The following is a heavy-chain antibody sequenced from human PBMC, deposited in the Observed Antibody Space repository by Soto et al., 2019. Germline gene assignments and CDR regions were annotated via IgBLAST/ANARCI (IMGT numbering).Heavy chain of an antibody. CDR2: IYHSVST. CDR1: GGSISSGGYS. CDR3: ARGPPLGY. V-gene: IGHV4-30-2*01. J-gene: IGHJ4*02. Sequence: SETLSLTCAVSGGSISSGGYSWSWIRQPPGKGLECIGYIYHSVSTYYNPSLKSRVTISVDRSKNQFSLKLSSVTAADTAVYYCARGPPLGYWGQGTLVTVSS.